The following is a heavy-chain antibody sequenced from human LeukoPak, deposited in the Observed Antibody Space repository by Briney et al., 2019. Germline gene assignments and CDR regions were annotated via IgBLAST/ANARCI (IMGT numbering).Heavy chain of an antibody. D-gene: IGHD3-10*01. CDR3: ARGNHYYGSGSYSYYFDY. CDR2: IWYDGSNK. J-gene: IGHJ4*02. CDR1: GFTFSSYG. Sequence: GGSLRLSCAASGFTFSSYGMHWVRQAPGKGLEWVAVIWYDGSNKYYADSVKGRFTISRDNSKNTLYLQMNSVRAEDTAVYYCARGNHYYGSGSYSYYFDYWGQGTLVTVSS. V-gene: IGHV3-33*01.